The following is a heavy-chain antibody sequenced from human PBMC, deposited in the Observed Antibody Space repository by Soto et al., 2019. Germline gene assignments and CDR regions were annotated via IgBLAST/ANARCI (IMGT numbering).Heavy chain of an antibody. CDR2: IYTSGST. Sequence: PSETLSLTCTVSGGSISSYYWSWIRQPAGKGLEWIGRIYTSGSTNYNPSLKSRVTMSVDTSKNQFSLKLSSVTAADTAVYYCARDSPYYYDSSGYWDAFDIWGQGTMVTVSS. CDR3: ARDSPYYYDSSGYWDAFDI. J-gene: IGHJ3*02. V-gene: IGHV4-4*07. CDR1: GGSISSYY. D-gene: IGHD3-22*01.